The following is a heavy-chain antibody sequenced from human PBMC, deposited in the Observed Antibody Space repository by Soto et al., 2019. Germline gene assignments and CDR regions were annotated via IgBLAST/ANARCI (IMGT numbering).Heavy chain of an antibody. V-gene: IGHV3-30-3*01. Sequence: PGGSLRLSCAASGFTFSSYAMHWVRQAPGKGLEWVAVISYDVSNKYYADSVKGRFTISRDNSKNTLYLQMNSLRAEDTAVYYCARVRIYGGNFADAFDIWGQGTMVTVSS. CDR1: GFTFSSYA. CDR3: ARVRIYGGNFADAFDI. J-gene: IGHJ3*02. CDR2: ISYDVSNK. D-gene: IGHD2-21*02.